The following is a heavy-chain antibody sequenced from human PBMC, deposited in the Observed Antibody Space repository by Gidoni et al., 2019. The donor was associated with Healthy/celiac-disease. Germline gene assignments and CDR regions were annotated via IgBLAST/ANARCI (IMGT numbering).Heavy chain of an antibody. V-gene: IGHV3-30-3*01. Sequence: QVQLVESGGGVVQLGRALRLSCAASGFTFSSYAMHWVRPAPGNGLEWVAVISYDGSNKYYADSVKGRFTISRDNSKNTLYLQMNSLRAEDTAVYYCARDFAAAGTLSEYWGQGTLVTVSS. CDR1: GFTFSSYA. CDR3: ARDFAAAGTLSEY. D-gene: IGHD6-13*01. J-gene: IGHJ4*02. CDR2: ISYDGSNK.